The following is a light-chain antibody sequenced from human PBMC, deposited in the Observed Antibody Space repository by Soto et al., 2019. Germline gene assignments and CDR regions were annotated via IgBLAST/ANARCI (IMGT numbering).Light chain of an antibody. Sequence: QSALTQPASVSGSPGQSIAISCTGTSSDVVTYKYVSWYQQHPGKAPKLMINEVSIRPSGVSDRFSGSKSGDTASLTISGLRPEDEAYYYCCSYAGSTTRVVFGGGTKVPVL. CDR3: CSYAGSTTRVV. J-gene: IGLJ2*01. CDR1: SSDVVTYKY. CDR2: EVS. V-gene: IGLV2-14*01.